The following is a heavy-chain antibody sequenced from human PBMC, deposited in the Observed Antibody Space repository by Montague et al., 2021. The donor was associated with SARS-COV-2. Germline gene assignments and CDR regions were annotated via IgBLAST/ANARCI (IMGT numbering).Heavy chain of an antibody. J-gene: IGHJ4*02. Sequence: CAISGDSVSSNIVTRNWIRQSPSRRLEWLGRTYYRSKWYNDYAESVKSRITIDPDTSKHQFSLHLNSVTPEDTAVYYCARIPVGSKYYFDFWGQGTLVTVSS. D-gene: IGHD2-2*01. CDR1: GDSVSSNIVT. CDR3: ARIPVGSKYYFDF. V-gene: IGHV6-1*01. CDR2: TYYRSKWYN.